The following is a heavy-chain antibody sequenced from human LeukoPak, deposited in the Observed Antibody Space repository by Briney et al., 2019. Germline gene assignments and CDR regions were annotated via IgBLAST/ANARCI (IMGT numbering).Heavy chain of an antibody. J-gene: IGHJ4*02. CDR3: ARDKSVAGAFDH. CDR2: ISAYNGNT. Sequence: ASVKVSCKASGYTFTNYGISWVRQAPGQGLEWMGWISAYNGNTYYALKFQVRVTMTTDTSTNTAYMELRSLRFDDTAVYYCARDKSVAGAFDHWGQGTLSPSPQ. D-gene: IGHD6-19*01. CDR1: GYTFTNYG. V-gene: IGHV1-18*01.